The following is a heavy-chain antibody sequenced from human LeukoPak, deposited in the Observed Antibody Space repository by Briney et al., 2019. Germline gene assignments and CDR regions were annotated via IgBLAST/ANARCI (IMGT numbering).Heavy chain of an antibody. J-gene: IGHJ3*02. CDR1: GFTFTSSA. CDR3: ATPRDGDYQNDAFDI. V-gene: IGHV1-58*02. Sequence: ASVKVTCKASGFTFTSSAMQWLRQARGQRLEWIGWIVVGSGNTNYPQEFQERVTITRDMSTSTAYMELRSLRSEDTAVYYCATPRDGDYQNDAFDIWGQGTMVTVSS. CDR2: IVVGSGNT. D-gene: IGHD4-17*01.